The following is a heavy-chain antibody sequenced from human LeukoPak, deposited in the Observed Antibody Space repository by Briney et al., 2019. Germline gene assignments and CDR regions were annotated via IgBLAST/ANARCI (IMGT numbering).Heavy chain of an antibody. V-gene: IGHV1-46*01. J-gene: IGHJ4*02. Sequence: ASVKVSCKASGYPFSTYWLHWVRQAPGQGLEWMGFVNPNDGARIYAQKFQGRITMTRDTSTNTVFMELSSLRSEDTAVYYCERGLYYYDRSTYDDFDYWGQGTLVTVSS. CDR3: ERGLYYYDRSTYDDFDY. D-gene: IGHD3-22*01. CDR2: VNPNDGAR. CDR1: GYPFSTYW.